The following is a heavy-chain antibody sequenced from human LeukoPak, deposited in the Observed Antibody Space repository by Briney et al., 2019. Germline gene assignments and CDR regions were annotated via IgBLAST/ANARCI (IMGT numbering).Heavy chain of an antibody. D-gene: IGHD2-15*01. Sequence: GGSLRLSCAASGFTFSSYWMHWVRQLPGKGQVWVSRINSDGSSTSYADSVKGRFTISRDNAKSTLYLQMNSLRAEDTAVYFCAAPSVVAAFQRWGQGTLVTVSS. J-gene: IGHJ1*01. V-gene: IGHV3-74*01. CDR3: AAPSVVAAFQR. CDR1: GFTFSSYW. CDR2: INSDGSST.